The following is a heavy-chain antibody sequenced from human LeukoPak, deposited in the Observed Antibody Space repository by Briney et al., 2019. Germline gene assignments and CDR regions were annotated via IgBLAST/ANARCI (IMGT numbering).Heavy chain of an antibody. CDR3: ARSRSTPGYFDY. CDR2: IIPIFGTA. Sequence: GASVKVSCEASGGTFSSYAISWVRQAPGQGLEWMGGIIPIFGTANYAQKFQGRVTITADESTSTAYMELSSLRSEDTAVYYCARSRSTPGYFDYWGQGTLVTVSS. J-gene: IGHJ4*02. CDR1: GGTFSSYA. V-gene: IGHV1-69*13. D-gene: IGHD5/OR15-5a*01.